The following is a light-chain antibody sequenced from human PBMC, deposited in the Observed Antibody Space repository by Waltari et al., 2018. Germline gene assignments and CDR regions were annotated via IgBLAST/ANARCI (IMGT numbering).Light chain of an antibody. CDR1: ESVSSY. J-gene: IGKJ3*01. CDR3: HQRDKWPFT. V-gene: IGKV3-11*01. Sequence: EIVLTQSPATLSLSPGEGVTLSCRANESVSSYLAWYQQKPGQAPRLLIYDASNRATGIPARFSGIGSGTDFTLTISSLEPEDFAVYYCHQRDKWPFTFGPGTKVDLK. CDR2: DAS.